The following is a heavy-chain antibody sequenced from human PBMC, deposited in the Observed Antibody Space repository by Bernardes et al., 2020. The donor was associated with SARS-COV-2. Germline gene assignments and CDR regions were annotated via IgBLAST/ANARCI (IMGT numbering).Heavy chain of an antibody. CDR1: GFTFSNAW. Sequence: GGSLRLSCAASGFTFSNAWMSWVRQAPGKGLEWVGRIKSKTDGGTTDYASPVKGRFTISRDDSKNTLYLQMNSLKTEDTAVYYCTGPRIVGAAYIDYWGQGTLVTVSS. CDR2: IKSKTDGGTT. D-gene: IGHD1-26*01. CDR3: TGPRIVGAAYIDY. V-gene: IGHV3-15*01. J-gene: IGHJ4*02.